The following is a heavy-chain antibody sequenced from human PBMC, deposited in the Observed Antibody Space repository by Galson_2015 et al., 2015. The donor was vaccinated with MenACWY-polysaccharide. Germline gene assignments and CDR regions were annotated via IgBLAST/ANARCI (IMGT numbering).Heavy chain of an antibody. CDR3: AKRGDSSWSNFDY. D-gene: IGHD6-6*01. J-gene: IGHJ4*02. V-gene: IGHV3-23*01. CDR2: ISTGDGAT. Sequence: SLRLSCAASGFTFTKYAMNWVRQAPGKGLEWVSTISTGDGATYFVDSVKGRFTISRDNSKNTLHPKMNSLRAEDTAVYYCAKRGDSSWSNFDYWGQGILVTVSS. CDR1: GFTFTKYA.